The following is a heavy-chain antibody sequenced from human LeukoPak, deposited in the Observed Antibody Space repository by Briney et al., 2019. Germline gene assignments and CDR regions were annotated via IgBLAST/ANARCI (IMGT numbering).Heavy chain of an antibody. D-gene: IGHD1-7*01. J-gene: IGHJ4*02. Sequence: PGGSLRLSCAASGFIFSDCEIYWVRQAPGKGLVWVSRILADGTTTMYADSVKGRFTISRDNAKNTLYLQMNSLRAEDTAAYYCARGNYGFDYWGQGTLVIVSS. V-gene: IGHV3-74*03. CDR1: GFIFSDCE. CDR3: ARGNYGFDY. CDR2: ILADGTTT.